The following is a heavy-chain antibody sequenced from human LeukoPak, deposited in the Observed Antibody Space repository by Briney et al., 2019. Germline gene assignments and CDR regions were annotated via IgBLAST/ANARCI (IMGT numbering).Heavy chain of an antibody. J-gene: IGHJ4*02. CDR3: TLVGCSDGSCYAGHY. CDR2: IKSKTDGGTT. Sequence: GGSLRLSCAASGLTFNNAWMSWVRQAPGKGLEWVGRIKSKTDGGTTYYAAPVKGRFTISRDDSKNTLYLQMNSLKTEDTAVYYCTLVGCSDGSCYAGHYWGQGTLVTVSS. D-gene: IGHD2-15*01. V-gene: IGHV3-15*01. CDR1: GLTFNNAW.